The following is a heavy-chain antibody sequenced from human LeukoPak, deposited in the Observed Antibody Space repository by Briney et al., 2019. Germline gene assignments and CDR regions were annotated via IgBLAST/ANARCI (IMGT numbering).Heavy chain of an antibody. CDR2: IFYSGSA. D-gene: IGHD1-7*01. Sequence: SEALSLTCTVSGGSISSSSYYWGWIRQPPGKGLEWIGSIFYSGSAYYNPSLKSRVAISVDTSKNQFSLKLSSVTAADTAVYYCARQGGTLNWFDPWGQGTLVTVSS. J-gene: IGHJ5*02. CDR3: ARQGGTLNWFDP. CDR1: GGSISSSSYY. V-gene: IGHV4-39*01.